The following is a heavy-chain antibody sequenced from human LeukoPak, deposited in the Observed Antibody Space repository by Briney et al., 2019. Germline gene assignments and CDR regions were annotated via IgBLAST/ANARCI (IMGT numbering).Heavy chain of an antibody. CDR2: IKQDGSEK. D-gene: IGHD3-9*01. Sequence: GGSLRLSCAASGFTFSSYWMSWVRQAPGKGLEWVANIKQDGSEKYYVDSVKGRFTISRDNAKNSLYLQMNSLRAEDTAVYYCARDSLRYFDWLFEFDYWGQGTLVTVSS. J-gene: IGHJ4*02. CDR1: GFTFSSYW. CDR3: ARDSLRYFDWLFEFDY. V-gene: IGHV3-7*01.